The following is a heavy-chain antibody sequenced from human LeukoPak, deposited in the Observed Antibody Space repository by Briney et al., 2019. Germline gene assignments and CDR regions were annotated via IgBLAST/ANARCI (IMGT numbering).Heavy chain of an antibody. CDR2: INHSGST. CDR1: GGSFSGYY. CDR3: TRDRSALDT. V-gene: IGHV4-34*01. D-gene: IGHD5-18*01. Sequence: PSETLSLTCAVYGGSFSGYYWSRIRQPPGKGLEWIGEINHSGSTNYNPSLKSRVTISGDTSKNQFSLKLNSVTAADTAVYYCTRDRSALDTWGQGTMVTVSS. J-gene: IGHJ3*01.